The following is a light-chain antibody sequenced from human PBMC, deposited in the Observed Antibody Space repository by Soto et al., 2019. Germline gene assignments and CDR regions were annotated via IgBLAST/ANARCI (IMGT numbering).Light chain of an antibody. Sequence: QSALTQPASVSGSPGQSITISCTGTSSDVGSYNLVSWYQQHPGKAPKLMIYEVSKRPSGVSNRFSGSKSGNTPSLTISGLQAEDEADYYFCSYAGRSTLGVFGGATKLTVL. CDR3: CSYAGRSTLGV. J-gene: IGLJ3*02. V-gene: IGLV2-23*02. CDR2: EVS. CDR1: SSDVGSYNL.